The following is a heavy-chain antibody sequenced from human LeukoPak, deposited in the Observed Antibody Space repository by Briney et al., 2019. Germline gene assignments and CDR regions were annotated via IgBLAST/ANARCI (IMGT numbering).Heavy chain of an antibody. CDR2: IKQDGSAK. CDR1: GITFSSYY. D-gene: IGHD3-16*01. J-gene: IGHJ4*02. Sequence: GGSLRLSCAASGITFSSYYMSWVRQAPGKGLEWVANIKQDGSAKYYVDSVKGRFTISRDNAKNSLHLQMNSLGAEDTAVYFCAGALAGGLEFTFAYWGQGVLVTVSS. V-gene: IGHV3-7*01. CDR3: AGALAGGLEFTFAY.